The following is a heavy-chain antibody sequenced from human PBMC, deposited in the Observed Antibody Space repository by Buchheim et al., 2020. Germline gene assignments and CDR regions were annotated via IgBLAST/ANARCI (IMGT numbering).Heavy chain of an antibody. J-gene: IGHJ6*02. D-gene: IGHD2-21*02. CDR2: IYYSGST. CDR3: ARDSSLAYCGGDRCRGGMDV. V-gene: IGHV4-30-4*01. CDR1: GGSISSGDYY. Sequence: QVQLQGSGPGLVKPSQTLSLTCTVSGGSISSGDYYWSWIRQPPGKGLEWIGYIYYSGSTYYNPSLKSRVTISVDTSKNQFSLKLSSVTAADTAVYYCARDSSLAYCGGDRCRGGMDVWGQGTT.